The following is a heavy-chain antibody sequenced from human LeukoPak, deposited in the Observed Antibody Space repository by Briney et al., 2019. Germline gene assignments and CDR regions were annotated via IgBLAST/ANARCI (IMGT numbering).Heavy chain of an antibody. D-gene: IGHD3-10*01. V-gene: IGHV4-39*01. J-gene: IGHJ3*02. CDR1: GDSISSSSSY. CDR2: IYYSGST. Sequence: SETLSLTCTVSGDSISSSSSYWGWIRQPPGKGLEWIGSIYYSGSTYYNTSLKSRVTISVDTSKNQFSLKLSSVTAADTAVYYCARPRYYYGSGSANDAFDIWGQGTMVTVSS. CDR3: ARPRYYYGSGSANDAFDI.